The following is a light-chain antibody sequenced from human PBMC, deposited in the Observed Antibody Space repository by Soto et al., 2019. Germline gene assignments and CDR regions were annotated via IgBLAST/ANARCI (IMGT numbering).Light chain of an antibody. V-gene: IGKV3-15*01. CDR2: GAS. Sequence: EMVMTQSPATLSVSPGERATLSCRASQSVGSNLAWYQQKHGQAPRLLIYGASTRATDIPARFSGSGSGTEFTLTISSLQSVDFANYYCQQYNDWPYTFGQGTKLE. CDR3: QQYNDWPYT. J-gene: IGKJ2*01. CDR1: QSVGSN.